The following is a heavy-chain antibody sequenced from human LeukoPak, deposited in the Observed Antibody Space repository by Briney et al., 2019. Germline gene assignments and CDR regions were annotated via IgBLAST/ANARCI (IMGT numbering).Heavy chain of an antibody. Sequence: EASVKVSCKASGYTFNSYGISWVRQAPGHGVECMGWINPYNGNTNYALKVQDRVTMTTDTSTSTAYLELRSLRSDDTAIYYCAREIYGRFDYWGQGTLVTVSS. J-gene: IGHJ4*02. CDR3: AREIYGRFDY. CDR2: INPYNGNT. CDR1: GYTFNSYG. V-gene: IGHV1-18*01. D-gene: IGHD4-17*01.